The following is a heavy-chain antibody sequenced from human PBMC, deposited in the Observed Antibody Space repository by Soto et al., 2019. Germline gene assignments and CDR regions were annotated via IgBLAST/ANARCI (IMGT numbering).Heavy chain of an antibody. CDR3: ARDAIVVVFNYYYGMDV. CDR1: GFTFSSYS. D-gene: IGHD2-2*01. V-gene: IGHV3-21*01. J-gene: IGHJ6*02. Sequence: GGSLRLSCVASGFTFSSYSMNWVRQAPGKGLEWVSSISSSSSYIYYADSVKGRFTISRDNAKNSLYLQMNSLRAEDTAVYYCARDAIVVVFNYYYGMDVWGQGTTVTVSS. CDR2: ISSSSSYI.